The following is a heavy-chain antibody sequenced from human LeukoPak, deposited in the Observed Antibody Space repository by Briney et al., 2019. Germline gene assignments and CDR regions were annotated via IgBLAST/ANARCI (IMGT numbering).Heavy chain of an antibody. J-gene: IGHJ4*02. Sequence: SEALSLTCTVSGXSISGYYWSWIRQPPGKGLEWIGYIHYSGSTNYSPSLKSRVVISVDTSKNQFSLNLRSVTAADTAVYYCARLTRKTTVVPPDFDYWGQGILVTVSS. V-gene: IGHV4-59*01. CDR1: GXSISGYY. CDR2: IHYSGST. D-gene: IGHD4-23*01. CDR3: ARLTRKTTVVPPDFDY.